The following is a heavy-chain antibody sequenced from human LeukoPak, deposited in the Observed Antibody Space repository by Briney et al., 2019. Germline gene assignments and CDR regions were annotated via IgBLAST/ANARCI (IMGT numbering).Heavy chain of an antibody. V-gene: IGHV4-39*01. CDR2: IYYSGST. CDR3: TRRALQQVVHWSFDL. CDR1: GASISSSSYY. Sequence: SETLSLTCTVSGASISSSSYYWSWIPQPPGKGLEWIGSIYYSGSTYYDPSLKSRVTISVDTSKNQFSLKLSSVTAADTAVYYCTRRALQQVVHWSFDLWGRGTLVTVSS. D-gene: IGHD6-13*01. J-gene: IGHJ2*01.